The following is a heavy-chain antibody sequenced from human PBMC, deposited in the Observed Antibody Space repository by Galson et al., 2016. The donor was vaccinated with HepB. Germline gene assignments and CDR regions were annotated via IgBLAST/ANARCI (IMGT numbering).Heavy chain of an antibody. CDR2: ISDDGHRK. CDR1: GFSFNIYA. J-gene: IGHJ4*02. V-gene: IGHV3-30*04. Sequence: SLRLSCAASGFSFNIYAMHWVRQAPGKGLEWVAVISDDGHRKDYADSVKGRFTISRDNSKNTLSLLLNSLRTEDTAVYYCARDAYSYTPNPDHWGQGTLVTVSS. D-gene: IGHD5-18*01. CDR3: ARDAYSYTPNPDH.